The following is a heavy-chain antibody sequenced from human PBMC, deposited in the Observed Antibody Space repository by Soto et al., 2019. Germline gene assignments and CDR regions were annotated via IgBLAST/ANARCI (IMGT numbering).Heavy chain of an antibody. CDR1: GFSLSTSGLG. CDR2: IYWNDDK. D-gene: IGHD6-19*01. V-gene: IGHV2-5*01. Sequence: QITLKESGPTLVRPTQTLTLTCTFSGFSLSTSGLGVGWIRQPPGKALEWLALIYWNDDKRSSPSLKARLTITQDTSKNQVALTMTNMDPVDTATYYCAHRPSGWYLFDYWGQGTLVTVSS. CDR3: AHRPSGWYLFDY. J-gene: IGHJ4*02.